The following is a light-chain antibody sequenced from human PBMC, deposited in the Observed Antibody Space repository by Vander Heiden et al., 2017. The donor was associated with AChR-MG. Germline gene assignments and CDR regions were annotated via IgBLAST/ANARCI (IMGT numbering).Light chain of an antibody. CDR1: QDIRSS. Sequence: DIQLTQSPPFLSASVGDTVTITCRASQDIRSSLIWYQQKPGKAPNLLIYATSTLQNGVPSRFSGSGSGTEFTLRISNLQPEDFATYYCQQVKTYPLTFGGGTKVEI. CDR2: ATS. J-gene: IGKJ4*01. V-gene: IGKV1-9*01. CDR3: QQVKTYPLT.